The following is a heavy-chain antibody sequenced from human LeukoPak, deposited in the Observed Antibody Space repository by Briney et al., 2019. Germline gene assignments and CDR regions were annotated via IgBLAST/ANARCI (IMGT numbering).Heavy chain of an antibody. CDR2: ISTYNGNT. CDR3: ARDYDILTGYLPDALDI. CDR1: GYTFTGYY. D-gene: IGHD3-9*01. Sequence: ASVKVSCKASGYTFTGYYMHWVRQAPGQGLEWMGWISTYNGNTKYAQKLQGRVIMTTDTSTSTAYMELRSLRSDDTAVYHCARDYDILTGYLPDALDIWGQGTMVTVSS. J-gene: IGHJ3*02. V-gene: IGHV1-18*04.